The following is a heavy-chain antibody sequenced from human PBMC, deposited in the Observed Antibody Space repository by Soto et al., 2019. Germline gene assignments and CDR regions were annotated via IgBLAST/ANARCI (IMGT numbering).Heavy chain of an antibody. CDR1: GYAFTSHG. V-gene: IGHV1-18*04. CDR2: ISAYNGDT. J-gene: IGHJ4*02. CDR3: ARTHWQPDYIEGFDF. D-gene: IGHD1-1*01. Sequence: ASVKVYCKTCGYAFTSHGISLVRLAPGRGLEWMGWISAYNGDTKYAQRVQVRVSMTTDTSTATAYIELRSLRFDDTAIYFCARTHWQPDYIEGFDFWGQGTPVTVSS.